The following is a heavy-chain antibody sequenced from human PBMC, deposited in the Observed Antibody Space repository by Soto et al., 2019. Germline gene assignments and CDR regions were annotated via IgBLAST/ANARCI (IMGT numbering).Heavy chain of an antibody. D-gene: IGHD6-6*01. J-gene: IGHJ6*02. CDR1: GFTFSSYD. V-gene: IGHV3-13*01. CDR2: IGTAGDT. CDR3: AARLGYYGMDV. Sequence: EVQLVESGGGLVQPGGSLRLSCAASGFTFSSYDMHWVRQATGKGLEWVSAIGTAGDTYYPGSVKGRFTISRENAKNSLYLQMNSLRAGDTAVYYCAARLGYYGMDVWGQGTTVTVSS.